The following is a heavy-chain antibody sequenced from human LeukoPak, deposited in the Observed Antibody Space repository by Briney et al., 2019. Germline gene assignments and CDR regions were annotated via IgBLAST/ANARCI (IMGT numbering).Heavy chain of an antibody. CDR2: ISSSSSYI. D-gene: IGHD3-22*01. J-gene: IGHJ6*02. V-gene: IGHV3-21*01. CDR3: ARDDSSGYLAFDYYGMDV. CDR1: GFNFIDYS. Sequence: KAGGSLRLSCAASGFNFIDYSMNWVRQAPGKGLEWVSSISSSSSYIYYADSVKGRFTISRDNAKNSLYLQMNSLRAEDTAVYYCARDDSSGYLAFDYYGMDVWGQGTTVTVSS.